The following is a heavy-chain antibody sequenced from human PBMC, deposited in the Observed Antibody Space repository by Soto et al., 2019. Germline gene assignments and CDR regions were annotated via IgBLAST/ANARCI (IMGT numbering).Heavy chain of an antibody. Sequence: SETLSLTCAVYGGSFSGYYWSWIRQPPWEGLEWIVEINHSGSSNYNPSLKSRVTISVDTSKNQFSLKLSSVTAADTAVYYCARQGIAAAGKTRAYYYYGMDVWGQGTTVTLSS. CDR2: INHSGSS. CDR1: GGSFSGYY. CDR3: ARQGIAAAGKTRAYYYYGMDV. D-gene: IGHD6-13*01. V-gene: IGHV4-34*01. J-gene: IGHJ6*02.